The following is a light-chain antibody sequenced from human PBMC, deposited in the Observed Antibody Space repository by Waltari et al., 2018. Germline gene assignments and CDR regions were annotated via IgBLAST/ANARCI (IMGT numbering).Light chain of an antibody. CDR2: SND. Sequence: QSVVTQSPSASGAPGQRVTISCSGSNSNIGSSTVNWYQKVPGTAPRLLIYSNDQRPSGVPDRFSASNSGPSASLAISGLQSEDEADYYCATWDARLTAVVFGGGTKVTVL. CDR3: ATWDARLTAVV. V-gene: IGLV1-44*01. J-gene: IGLJ2*01. CDR1: NSNIGSST.